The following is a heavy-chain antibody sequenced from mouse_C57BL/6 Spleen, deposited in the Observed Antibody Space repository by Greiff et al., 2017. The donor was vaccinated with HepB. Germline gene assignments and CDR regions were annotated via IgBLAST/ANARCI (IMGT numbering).Heavy chain of an antibody. CDR2: IYPSDSET. CDR3: ARRGYGYDDAMDY. CDR1: GYTFTSYW. Sequence: QVQLQQPGAELVRPGSSVKLSCKASGYTFTSYWMDWVKQRPGQGLEWIGNIYPSDSETHYNQKFKDKATLTVDKSASTAYMQLSSLTSEDSAVYYCARRGYGYDDAMDYWGQGTSVTVSS. D-gene: IGHD2-2*01. J-gene: IGHJ4*01. V-gene: IGHV1-61*01.